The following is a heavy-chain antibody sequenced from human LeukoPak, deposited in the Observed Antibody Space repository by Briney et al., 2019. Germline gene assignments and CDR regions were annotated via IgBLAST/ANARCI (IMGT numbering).Heavy chain of an antibody. J-gene: IGHJ6*02. D-gene: IGHD3-10*01. V-gene: IGHV3-48*03. Sequence: PGGSLRLSSAASGFTFSSYEMNWVRQAPGKGLEWVSYISSSGSTIYYADSVKGRFTISRDNAKNSLYLQMNSLRAEDTAVYYCARDHRGYYGSGSYPYYYYYGMDVWGQGTTVTVSS. CDR2: ISSSGSTI. CDR1: GFTFSSYE. CDR3: ARDHRGYYGSGSYPYYYYYGMDV.